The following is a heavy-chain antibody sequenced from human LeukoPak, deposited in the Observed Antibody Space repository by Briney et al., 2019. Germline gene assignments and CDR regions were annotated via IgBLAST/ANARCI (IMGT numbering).Heavy chain of an antibody. Sequence: GGSLRLSCAASGFTFDDYAMHWVRQAPGKGLEWVSLISWDGGSTYYADSVKGRFTISRDNSKNSLYLQMNSLRAEDTALYYCAKEYVEVVTVVTGPRDYYYYYMDVWGKGTTVTVSS. D-gene: IGHD4-23*01. CDR2: ISWDGGST. CDR1: GFTFDDYA. J-gene: IGHJ6*03. CDR3: AKEYVEVVTVVTGPRDYYYYYMDV. V-gene: IGHV3-43D*03.